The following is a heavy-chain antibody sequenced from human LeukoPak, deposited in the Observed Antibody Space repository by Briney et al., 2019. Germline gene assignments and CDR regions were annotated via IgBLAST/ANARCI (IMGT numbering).Heavy chain of an antibody. V-gene: IGHV1-8*01. D-gene: IGHD6-19*01. CDR1: GSTFTSYD. CDR3: ARGISVEGDYVDY. Sequence: ALVRVSCTASGSTFTSYDINWVRQATGQGLEWMGWMNPNSGNTGYAQKFQGRVTMTRNTSISTAYMELSSLRSEDTAVYYCARGISVEGDYVDYWGQGTLVTVSS. CDR2: MNPNSGNT. J-gene: IGHJ4*02.